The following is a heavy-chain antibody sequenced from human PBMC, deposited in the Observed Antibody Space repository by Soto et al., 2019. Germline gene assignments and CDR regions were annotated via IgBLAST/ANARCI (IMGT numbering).Heavy chain of an antibody. Sequence: QVQLVESGGGVVQPGRSLRLSCAASGFTFSSYGMHWVRQAPGKGLEWVAVISYDGSNKYYADSVKGRFTISRDNSKNTLYLQMNSLRAEDTAVYYCARGRYYYGSGPHEKDNWFDPWGQGTLVTVSS. J-gene: IGHJ5*02. V-gene: IGHV3-30*03. D-gene: IGHD3-10*01. CDR1: GFTFSSYG. CDR2: ISYDGSNK. CDR3: ARGRYYYGSGPHEKDNWFDP.